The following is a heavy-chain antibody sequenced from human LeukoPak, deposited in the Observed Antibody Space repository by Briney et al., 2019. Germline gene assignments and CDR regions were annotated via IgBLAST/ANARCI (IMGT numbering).Heavy chain of an antibody. CDR2: IYYSGST. Sequence: PSETLSLTCTVSGGPISSSSYYWGWIRQPPGKGLEWIGSIYYSGSTHYNPSLKSRVTISVDTSKNQFSLKLSSVTAADTAVYYCARVADNWFDPWGQGTLVTVSS. CDR3: ARVADNWFDP. V-gene: IGHV4-39*07. CDR1: GGPISSSSYY. J-gene: IGHJ5*02.